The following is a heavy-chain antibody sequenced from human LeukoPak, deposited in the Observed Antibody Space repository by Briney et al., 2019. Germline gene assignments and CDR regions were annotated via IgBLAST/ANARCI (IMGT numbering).Heavy chain of an antibody. V-gene: IGHV3-23*01. CDR3: AKGYSFGRSLWFGEYYYMDV. Sequence: GGSLRLSCAASGFTFSSYAMGWVRQAPGKGLEWVSAISGIGGSTYYADSVKGRFTISRDNSKNTLYLQMNSLRAEDTAVYYCAKGYSFGRSLWFGEYYYMDVWGKGTTVTVSS. J-gene: IGHJ6*03. D-gene: IGHD3-10*01. CDR1: GFTFSSYA. CDR2: ISGIGGST.